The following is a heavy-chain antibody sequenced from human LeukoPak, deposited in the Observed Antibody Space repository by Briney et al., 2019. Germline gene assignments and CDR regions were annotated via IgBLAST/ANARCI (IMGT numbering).Heavy chain of an antibody. CDR1: GGSISSGGYS. J-gene: IGHJ6*02. Sequence: SQTLSLTCAVSGGSISSGGYSWSWIRQPPGKGLEWIGYIYHSGSTYYNPSLKSRVTISVDRSKNQFSLKLSSVTAADTAVYYCAKVSVWSGYYSGMDVWGQGTTVTVSS. CDR3: AKVSVWSGYYSGMDV. D-gene: IGHD3-3*01. CDR2: IYHSGST. V-gene: IGHV4-30-2*01.